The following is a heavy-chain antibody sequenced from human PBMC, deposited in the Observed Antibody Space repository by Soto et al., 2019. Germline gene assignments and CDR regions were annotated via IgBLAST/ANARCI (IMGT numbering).Heavy chain of an antibody. Sequence: PSETLSLTCAVSGYSISSGYYWGWVRQPPGKGLEWIGSIHHTGSTYCNPSLKSRVTISVDTSKNQFSLKLSSVTAADTAVYYCTRDLGETSMAYWGQGTLVTVSS. CDR3: TRDLGETSMAY. CDR1: GYSISSGYY. CDR2: IHHTGST. V-gene: IGHV4-38-2*02. J-gene: IGHJ4*02. D-gene: IGHD5-18*01.